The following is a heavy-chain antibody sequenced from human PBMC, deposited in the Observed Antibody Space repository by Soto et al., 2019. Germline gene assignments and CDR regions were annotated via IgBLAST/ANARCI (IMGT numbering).Heavy chain of an antibody. CDR1: CGSPSSHF. D-gene: IGHD3-22*01. CDR2: IFYTGIT. V-gene: IGHV4-59*11. J-gene: IGHJ3*01. Sequence: SETLSLTCTVSCGSPSSHFWAWIRQPPGKGLEWVGYIFYTGITNYNPSLQSRVSISVDTSKERFSLTLNSVTAADTAVYYCARGGYDFSGVNFDEGFDFWGQGIPVTVSS. CDR3: ARGGYDFSGVNFDEGFDF.